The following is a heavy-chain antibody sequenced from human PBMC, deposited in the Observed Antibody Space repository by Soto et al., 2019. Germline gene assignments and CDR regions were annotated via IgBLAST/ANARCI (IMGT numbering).Heavy chain of an antibody. CDR2: FDPEDGET. CDR1: GYTLTELS. CDR3: ATCATKGLYYYYGMDV. Sequence: ASVKVSCKVSGYTLTELSMHWVRQAPGKGLEWMGGFDPEDGETIYAQKFQGRVTMTEDTSTDTAYMELSSLRSEDTAVYYCATCATKGLYYYYGMDVWGQGTTGTVSS. J-gene: IGHJ6*02. D-gene: IGHD5-12*01. V-gene: IGHV1-24*01.